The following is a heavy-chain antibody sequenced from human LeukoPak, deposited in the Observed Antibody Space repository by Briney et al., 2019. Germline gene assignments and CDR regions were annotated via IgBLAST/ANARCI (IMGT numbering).Heavy chain of an antibody. CDR2: ISGSGGST. D-gene: IGHD4-11*01. CDR3: ARHTVSGYYFDY. J-gene: IGHJ4*02. CDR1: GFTFSSYA. V-gene: IGHV3-23*01. Sequence: GGSLRLSCAASGFTFSSYAMSWVRQAPGKGLEWVSAISGSGGSTYYADSVKGRFTISRDNSKNTLYLQMNSLRAEDTAVYYCARHTVSGYYFDYWGQRTLVTVSP.